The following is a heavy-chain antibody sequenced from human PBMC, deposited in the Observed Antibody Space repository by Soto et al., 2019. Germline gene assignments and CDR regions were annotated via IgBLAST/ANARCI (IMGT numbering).Heavy chain of an antibody. CDR3: ARATVRYDILTGYAYYFDY. CDR2: IMQDGSEK. Sequence: PGGSLRLSCAASGFTFSSYGMHRVRQAPGKGLEWVAIIMQDGSEKYYVDPVKGRFTISRDNAKNSLYLQVNSLRAEDTAVYYCARATVRYDILTGYAYYFDYWGQGTLVTVSS. D-gene: IGHD3-9*01. J-gene: IGHJ4*02. V-gene: IGHV3-7*01. CDR1: GFTFSSYG.